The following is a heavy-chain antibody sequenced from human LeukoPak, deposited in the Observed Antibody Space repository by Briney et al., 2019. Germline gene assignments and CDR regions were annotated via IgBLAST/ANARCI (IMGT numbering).Heavy chain of an antibody. V-gene: IGHV3-23*01. CDR3: AKVMATIGYYYYGMDV. Sequence: GGSLRLSCAASGFTFSSYAMSWVRQAPGKGLEWVSAISGSGGSTYYADSVKGRFTISRDNSKNTLYLQMNSLRAEDTAVYYCAKVMATIGYYYYGMDVWGQGTTVTVSS. J-gene: IGHJ6*02. CDR2: ISGSGGST. D-gene: IGHD5-24*01. CDR1: GFTFSSYA.